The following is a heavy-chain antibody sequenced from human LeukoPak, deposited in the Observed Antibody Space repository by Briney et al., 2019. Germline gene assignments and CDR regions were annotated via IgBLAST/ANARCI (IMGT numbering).Heavy chain of an antibody. CDR2: ISSSSSYI. CDR1: GFTFSSYW. V-gene: IGHV3-21*01. CDR3: AREDGFDY. D-gene: IGHD5-24*01. J-gene: IGHJ4*02. Sequence: GGSLRLSCAASGFTFSSYWMHWVRQAPGKGLEWVSSISSSSSYIYYADSVKGRFTTSRDNAKNSLYLQMNSLRAEDTAVYYCAREDGFDYWGQGTLVTVSS.